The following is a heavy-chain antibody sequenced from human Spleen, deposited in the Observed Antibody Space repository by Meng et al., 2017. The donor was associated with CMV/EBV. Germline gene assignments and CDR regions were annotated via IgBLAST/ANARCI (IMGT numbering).Heavy chain of an antibody. J-gene: IGHJ6*02. CDR2: INPSGGST. CDR3: AKEDYTTGGLDV. CDR1: GFTFSRNA. D-gene: IGHD4-11*01. V-gene: IGHV3-23*01. Sequence: GESLKISCAASGFTFSRNAMAWVRQAPGKGLEWVSAINPSGGSTFYADSVKGRFTISRDNSKNTLYLQMNSLRTEDTAVYFCAKEDYTTGGLDVWGQGTTVTVSS.